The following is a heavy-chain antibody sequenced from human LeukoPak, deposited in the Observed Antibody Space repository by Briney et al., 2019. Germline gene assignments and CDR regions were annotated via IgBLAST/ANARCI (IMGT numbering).Heavy chain of an antibody. D-gene: IGHD1-26*01. CDR1: GFTFSSYG. J-gene: IGHJ1*01. CDR2: ICYDGSNK. V-gene: IGHV3-33*06. Sequence: GGSLRLSCAASGFTFSSYGMHWVRQAPGKGLEGVAVICYDGSNKYYADSVKGRFTISRDNSKNTLYLQMHSLRAEDTAVYYCVKPEGGTYSRSFQHWGQGTLVAVSS. CDR3: VKPEGGTYSRSFQH.